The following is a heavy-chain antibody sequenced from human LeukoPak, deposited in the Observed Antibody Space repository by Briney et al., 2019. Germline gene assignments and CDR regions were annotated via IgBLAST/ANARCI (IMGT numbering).Heavy chain of an antibody. Sequence: GGSPILSSVASGCTFSSYSMSAFRQAASRELQGFLAISGSGGSKYYADSVKGRFTLSSDNSKNTLYLQMNSLRAEDTAVYYCAKAIGTNPGFAHNGYFDYWGQGTLVTVSS. V-gene: IGHV3-23*01. CDR2: ISGSGGSK. CDR3: AKAIGTNPGFAHNGYFDY. J-gene: IGHJ4*02. D-gene: IGHD3-10*01. CDR1: GCTFSSYS.